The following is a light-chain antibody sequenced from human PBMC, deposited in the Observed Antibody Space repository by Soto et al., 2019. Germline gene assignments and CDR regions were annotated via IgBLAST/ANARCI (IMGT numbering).Light chain of an antibody. CDR3: CSYAGSSFVV. CDR1: SSDVGSYNL. CDR2: EGS. J-gene: IGLJ2*01. Sequence: QSALTQPASVSGSPGQSITISCTGTSSDVGSYNLVSWYQQHPGKAPKLMIYEGSKRPSGVSNRFSGSKSGNTASLTISGLQAEDEADYYCCSYAGSSFVVFGGGTKLPVL. V-gene: IGLV2-23*01.